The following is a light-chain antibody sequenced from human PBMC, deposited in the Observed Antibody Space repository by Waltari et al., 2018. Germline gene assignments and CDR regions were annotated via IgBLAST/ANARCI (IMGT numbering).Light chain of an antibody. CDR3: GTWDDSLRAGV. J-gene: IGLJ2*01. CDR2: NNN. V-gene: IGLV1-51*01. Sequence: QSVLTQPPSVSAAPGQKVTISCSGSSSNIGSSYVSWYQQLPGTAPKLLIFNNNGRPSGMPDRFSGSKSGTSATLGITGLQTGDEADYYCGTWDDSLRAGVFGGGTKLTVL. CDR1: SSNIGSSY.